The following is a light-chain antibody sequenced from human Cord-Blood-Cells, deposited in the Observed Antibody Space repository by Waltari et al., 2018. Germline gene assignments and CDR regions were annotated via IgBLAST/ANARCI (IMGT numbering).Light chain of an antibody. J-gene: IGKJ4*01. CDR3: QQYYSYPLT. V-gene: IGKV4-1*01. CDR2: WAS. CDR1: QSVLYSSNNKNY. Sequence: DIVMTQSPDSLPVSLGERATINCKSSQSVLYSSNNKNYLAWYQQKPGQPPKLLIYWASTRESGVPDRFSGSGSGTDFTLTISSLQAEDVAVYYCQQYYSYPLTFGGGTKVEIK.